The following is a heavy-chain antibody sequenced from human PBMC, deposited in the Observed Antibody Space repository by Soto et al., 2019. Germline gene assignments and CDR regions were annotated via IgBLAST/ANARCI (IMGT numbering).Heavy chain of an antibody. D-gene: IGHD3-22*01. CDR2: ISYDGSYK. Sequence: QAQLVECGGGVVQPGRSLRLSCAASGFTFSSYGMHWVRQAPGKGLEWLAVISYDGSYKYYADSVKGRFTISRDNSKNTRYLQMNSLRAEDTAVYYYAKGTYYYDSSGYYGGWGQGTLVTDS. CDR1: GFTFSSYG. J-gene: IGHJ4*02. CDR3: AKGTYYYDSSGYYGG. V-gene: IGHV3-30*18.